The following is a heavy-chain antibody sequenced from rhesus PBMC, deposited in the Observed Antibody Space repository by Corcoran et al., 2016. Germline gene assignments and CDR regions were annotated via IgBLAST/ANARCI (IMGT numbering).Heavy chain of an antibody. Sequence: EVQLVESGGGLVQPGGSLRLSCAASGFTFSSYWMYWFRQAPGKGLEWVSRISSDGTGTSYADSVKGRFTISRENAKNSLYLQMNSLRAEDTAVYYCAREGTGTYFDYWGQGVLVTVSS. J-gene: IGHJ4*01. CDR1: GFTFSSYW. CDR2: ISSDGTGT. D-gene: IGHD1-7*02. V-gene: IGHV3-119*01. CDR3: AREGTGTYFDY.